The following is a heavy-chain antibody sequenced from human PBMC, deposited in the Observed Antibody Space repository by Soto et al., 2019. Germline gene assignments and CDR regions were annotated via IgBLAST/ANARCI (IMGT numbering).Heavy chain of an antibody. Sequence: SGPKLVNPTQTLTLTCSFSVFSLSTSEVGVGWIRQPPGKALEWLALIYWDDDKRYSPSLRSRLTITKDTTRNQVVLTMTNMDPVDTATYYCAHRFDWYYFNYWGQGSLVTVSS. CDR3: AHRFDWYYFNY. J-gene: IGHJ4*02. CDR1: VFSLSTSEVG. CDR2: IYWDDDK. D-gene: IGHD3-9*01. V-gene: IGHV2-5*02.